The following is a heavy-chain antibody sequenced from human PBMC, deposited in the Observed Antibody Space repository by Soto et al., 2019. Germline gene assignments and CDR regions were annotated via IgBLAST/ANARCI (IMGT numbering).Heavy chain of an antibody. V-gene: IGHV3-23*01. J-gene: IGHJ4*02. CDR2: ISGSGGST. D-gene: IGHD6-6*01. CDR3: AKDYSGSSSLFFDY. Sequence: TGGSLRLSCAASGFTFSSYAMSWVRQAPGKGLEWVSAISGSGGSTYYADSVKGRFTISRDDSKNTLYLQMNSLRAEDTAVYYCAKDYSGSSSLFFDYWGQGTLVNV. CDR1: GFTFSSYA.